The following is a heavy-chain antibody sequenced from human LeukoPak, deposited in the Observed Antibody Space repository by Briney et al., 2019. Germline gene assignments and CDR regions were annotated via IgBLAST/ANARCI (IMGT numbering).Heavy chain of an antibody. J-gene: IGHJ6*04. V-gene: IGHV4-30-4*01. Sequence: SETLSLTCTVSGGSISSGDYYWSWIRQPPGKGLEWIGYIYYSGSTYYNPSLKSRVTISVDTSKNQFSLKLSSVTAADTAVYYGPRSPENYYYGMDVGGKGPTVTFSS. CDR1: GGSISSGDYY. CDR2: IYYSGST. CDR3: PRSPENYYYGMDV.